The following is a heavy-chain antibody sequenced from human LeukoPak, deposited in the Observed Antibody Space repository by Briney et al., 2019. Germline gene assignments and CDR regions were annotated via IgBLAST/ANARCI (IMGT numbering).Heavy chain of an antibody. CDR1: GFSVSVYW. J-gene: IGHJ4*02. V-gene: IGHV3-7*01. CDR2: IKQDGSEK. CDR3: AREWQGGIAAAGTRIEGDY. Sequence: GGSLRLSCAVSGFSVSVYWMTRVRQAPGKGLEWVANIKQDGSEKNYVDSVKGRFTISRDNAENSLFLQMNSLRVEDTAVYYCAREWQGGIAAAGTRIEGDYWGQGTLVAVSS. D-gene: IGHD6-13*01.